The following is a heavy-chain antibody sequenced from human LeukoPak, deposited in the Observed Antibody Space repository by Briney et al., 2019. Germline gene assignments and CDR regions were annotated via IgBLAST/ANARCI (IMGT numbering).Heavy chain of an antibody. CDR2: ISAYNGNT. V-gene: IGHV1-18*01. Sequence: GESLKISCKASGYTFTSYGISWVRQAPGQGLEWMGWISAYNGNTNYAQKLQGRVTMTTDTSTSTAYMELRSLRSDDTAVYYCARVILNSYGTNFDYWGQGTLVTVSS. CDR1: GYTFTSYG. CDR3: ARVILNSYGTNFDY. D-gene: IGHD5-18*01. J-gene: IGHJ4*02.